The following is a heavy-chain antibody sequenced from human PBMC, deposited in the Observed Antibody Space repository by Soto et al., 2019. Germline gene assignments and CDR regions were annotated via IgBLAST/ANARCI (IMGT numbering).Heavy chain of an antibody. CDR2: IYYSGST. V-gene: IGHV4-30-2*03. D-gene: IGHD3-3*02. Sequence: SETLSLTCAVSGGSISSGGYFWSWIRQPPGKGLEWIGSIYYSGSTYYNPSLKSRVTISVDTSKNQFSLKLSSVTAADTAVYYCASPKIAFYNRFDPWGQGTLVTVSS. CDR3: ASPKIAFYNRFDP. CDR1: GGSISSGGYF. J-gene: IGHJ5*02.